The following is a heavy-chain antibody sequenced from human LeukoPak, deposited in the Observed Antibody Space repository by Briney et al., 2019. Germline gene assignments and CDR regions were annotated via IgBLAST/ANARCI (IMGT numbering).Heavy chain of an antibody. CDR2: IYHSGRT. CDR1: GYSISSGYD. J-gene: IGHJ4*02. Sequence: SETLSLTCAVSGYSISSGYDWGWIRQPPGKGLEWIGSIYHSGRTYYNPSLKSRVTISVDTSKNQFSLKLSSVTAADTAVYYCARRDTNYGDYVGYFDYWGQGTLVTVSS. D-gene: IGHD4-17*01. CDR3: ARRDTNYGDYVGYFDY. V-gene: IGHV4-38-2*01.